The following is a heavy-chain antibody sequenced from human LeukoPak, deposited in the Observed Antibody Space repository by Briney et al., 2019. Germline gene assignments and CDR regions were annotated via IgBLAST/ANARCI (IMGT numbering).Heavy chain of an antibody. CDR1: GYSFTSYW. CDR3: ARGGPEGDYSYDSSGYPDY. J-gene: IGHJ4*02. D-gene: IGHD3-22*01. V-gene: IGHV5-51*01. Sequence: GESLKISCRGSGYSFTSYWIGWVRQMPGKGLEWMGIIYPGDSDTRYSPSFQGQVTISADKSISTAYLQWSSLKASDTAMYYCARGGPEGDYSYDSSGYPDYWGQGTLVTVSS. CDR2: IYPGDSDT.